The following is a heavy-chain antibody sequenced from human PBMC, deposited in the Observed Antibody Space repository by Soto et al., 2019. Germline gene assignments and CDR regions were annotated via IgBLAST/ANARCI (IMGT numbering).Heavy chain of an antibody. V-gene: IGHV1-46*01. Sequence: QVQLVQSGAEVKKPGASVKISCKASAYPFTSFYIHWVRQAPGQGLEWMGMINPSGGSTTYAQKFQGSGTLTRDTSTNTVYMELTGLKYGDTAMYFCAREGTDYGGYDYWGQGTLVTVSS. CDR2: INPSGGST. J-gene: IGHJ4*02. CDR3: AREGTDYGGYDY. CDR1: AYPFTSFY. D-gene: IGHD4-17*01.